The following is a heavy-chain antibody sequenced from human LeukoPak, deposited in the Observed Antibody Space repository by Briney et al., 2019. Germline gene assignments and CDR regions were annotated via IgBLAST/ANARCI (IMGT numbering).Heavy chain of an antibody. CDR3: ARGASSAWYQNFDY. J-gene: IGHJ4*02. Sequence: GGSLRLSCAASGFTFSSYWVHWVRQAPGKGLVWVSHVNGDGSGTSYADSVKGRFTISRDNAKNTLYLQMNSLRAEDTAVYYCARGASSAWYQNFDYWGQGTLVTVSS. V-gene: IGHV3-74*01. D-gene: IGHD6-19*01. CDR2: VNGDGSGT. CDR1: GFTFSSYW.